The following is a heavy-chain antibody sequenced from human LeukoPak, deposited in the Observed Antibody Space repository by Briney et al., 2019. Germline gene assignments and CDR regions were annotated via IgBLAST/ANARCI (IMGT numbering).Heavy chain of an antibody. CDR1: GGSISSSSYY. CDR2: IYYSGST. CDR3: ARTIGYSAYYDY. Sequence: SETLSLTCTVSGGSISSSSYYWGWIRQPPGKGLEWIGYIYYSGSTNYNPSLKSRVTISVDTSKNQFSLKLSSVTAADTAVYFCARTIGYSAYYDYWGQGTLVTVSS. D-gene: IGHD5-12*01. V-gene: IGHV4-61*05. J-gene: IGHJ4*02.